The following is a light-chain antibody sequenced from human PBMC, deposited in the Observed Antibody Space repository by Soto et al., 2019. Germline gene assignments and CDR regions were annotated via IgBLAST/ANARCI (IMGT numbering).Light chain of an antibody. V-gene: IGKV1-33*01. Sequence: DIQMTQSPSSLSASVGDRVTITCQASQDVSNYLSWYQQKPGKAPKLLIYAASNLETGVPLRFSGSGSGTHFTFTISSLLPEDIATYYCQQFDNLPFTFGGGSTVEIK. J-gene: IGKJ4*01. CDR2: AAS. CDR3: QQFDNLPFT. CDR1: QDVSNY.